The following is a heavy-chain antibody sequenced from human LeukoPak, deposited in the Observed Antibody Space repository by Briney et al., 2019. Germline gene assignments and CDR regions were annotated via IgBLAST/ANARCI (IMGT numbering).Heavy chain of an antibody. J-gene: IGHJ4*02. V-gene: IGHV1-18*01. CDR1: GYTFTSYG. CDR2: ISAYNGNT. CDR3: ARVGTIVVVPAAKSLDY. D-gene: IGHD2-2*01. Sequence: GASVKVSCKASGYTFTSYGISWVRQAPGQGLEWMGWISAYNGNTNYAQKLQGRVTMTTDTSTSTAYMELRSLRSDDTAVYYCARVGTIVVVPAAKSLDYWGQGTLATVSS.